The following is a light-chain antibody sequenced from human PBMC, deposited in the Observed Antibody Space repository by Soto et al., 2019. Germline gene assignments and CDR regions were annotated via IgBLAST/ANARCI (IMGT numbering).Light chain of an antibody. CDR3: QQLNSWHT. CDR1: QGISSY. J-gene: IGKJ3*01. Sequence: DIQLTQSPSFLSASVGDRVTITCRASQGISSYLAWYQQKPGKAPKLLIYAASTLQSGVPSRFSGSGSGTEFTLTISSLQPEDFATYYCQQLNSWHTFGPGTKVDIK. V-gene: IGKV1-9*01. CDR2: AAS.